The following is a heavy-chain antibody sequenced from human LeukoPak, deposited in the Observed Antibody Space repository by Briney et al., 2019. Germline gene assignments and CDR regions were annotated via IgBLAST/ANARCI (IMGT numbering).Heavy chain of an antibody. J-gene: IGHJ4*02. Sequence: GGSLRLSCEASGFTFSSYAMSWVRQAPGKGLEWVSVIYSGGRTYYADSVKGRFTISRDNSKDTLYLQMNSLRAEDTAVYYCARESNSGYYLSYWGQGTLVTVSS. CDR2: IYSGGRT. CDR1: GFTFSSYA. D-gene: IGHD3-22*01. V-gene: IGHV3-66*01. CDR3: ARESNSGYYLSY.